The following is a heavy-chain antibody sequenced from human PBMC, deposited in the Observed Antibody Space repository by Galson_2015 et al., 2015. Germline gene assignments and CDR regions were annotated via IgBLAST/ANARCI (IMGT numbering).Heavy chain of an antibody. D-gene: IGHD3-10*01. CDR1: GFTFSGYG. J-gene: IGHJ4*02. Sequence: SVRVSCEASGFTFSGYGMSWLRQAPGKGPEWVAGISYDGSNKYYADYVKGRFTITRDNSKNTLYLQLNSLRAEDTAVYYCARELACYGSGRDPPHLCFWGQGTLVTVSS. CDR3: ARELACYGSGRDPPHLCF. V-gene: IGHV3-30*03. CDR2: ISYDGSNK.